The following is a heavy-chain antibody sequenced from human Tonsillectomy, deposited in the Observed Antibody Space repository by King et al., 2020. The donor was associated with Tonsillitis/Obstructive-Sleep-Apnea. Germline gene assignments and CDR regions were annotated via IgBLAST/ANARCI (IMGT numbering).Heavy chain of an antibody. CDR1: GFTFSSFG. CDR3: AKKSSGWYGGDYFDY. J-gene: IGHJ4*02. D-gene: IGHD6-19*01. Sequence: VQLVESGGGVVQPGRSLRLSCAVSGFTFSSFGMHWVRQVPGKGLEWVAVISYDGSYKYYADSVKGRITIARDNSKNTLYLQMNSLRPEDTAVYYCAKKSSGWYGGDYFDYWGQGTLVTVSS. V-gene: IGHV3-30*18. CDR2: ISYDGSYK.